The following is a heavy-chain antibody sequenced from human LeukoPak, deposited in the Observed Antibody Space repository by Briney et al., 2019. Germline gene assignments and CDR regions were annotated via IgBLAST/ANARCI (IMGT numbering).Heavy chain of an antibody. V-gene: IGHV4-59*12. CDR2: IYYSGST. Sequence: SETLSLTCTVSGGSISSYYWSWIRQPPGKGLEWIGYIYYSGSTNYNPSLKSRVTISVDKSKNQFSLKLSSVTAADTAVYYCARDGGYYDSEYYFDYWGQGTLVTVSS. CDR1: GGSISSYY. J-gene: IGHJ4*02. CDR3: ARDGGYYDSEYYFDY. D-gene: IGHD3-22*01.